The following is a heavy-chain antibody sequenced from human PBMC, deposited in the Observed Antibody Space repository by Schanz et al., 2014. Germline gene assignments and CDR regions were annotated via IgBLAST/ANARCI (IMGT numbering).Heavy chain of an antibody. CDR2: VFPNGIT. Sequence: QVQLQESGPGLVKPSQTLSLTCTVSGGSIRSGTYYWSWIRQPAGKALEWVGRVFPNGITNYNPSLKSRVTISVDKPKKQSSLKVTSMTAADTAVYYCARGHHPHGITVAARGFDPWGQGTLVTVSS. CDR3: ARGHHPHGITVAARGFDP. V-gene: IGHV4-61*02. J-gene: IGHJ5*02. D-gene: IGHD6-19*01. CDR1: GGSIRSGTYY.